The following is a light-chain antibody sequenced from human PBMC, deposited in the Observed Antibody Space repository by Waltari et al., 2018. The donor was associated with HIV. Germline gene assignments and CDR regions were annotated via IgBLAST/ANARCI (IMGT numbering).Light chain of an antibody. CDR2: DTS. J-gene: IGKJ5*01. CDR1: QSVSSF. CDR3: QQRSSWPIT. Sequence: EIVLTQSPATLSLSPGERATLSCSASQSVSSFLAWYQQKPGQAPRLLIYDTSKRATGIPARFSGSGSETDFTLTICSLEPEDFAVYYCQQRSSWPITFGQGTRLEIK. V-gene: IGKV3-11*01.